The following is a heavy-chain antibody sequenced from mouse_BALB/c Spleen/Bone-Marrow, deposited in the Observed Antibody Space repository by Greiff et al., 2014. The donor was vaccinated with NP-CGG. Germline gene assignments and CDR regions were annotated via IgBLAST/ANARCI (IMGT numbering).Heavy chain of an antibody. V-gene: IGHV1-7*01. CDR2: INPSTGYT. CDR1: GYTFTNYW. D-gene: IGHD1-1*01. Sequence: LQESGAELAKPGASVKMSCKASGYTFTNYWMHWVKQRPGQGPEWIGYINPSTGYTEYNQKFKDKATLTADKSSSTAYTQLSSLTSEDSAVYYCARIYYYGRDYWGQGTTLTVSS. J-gene: IGHJ2*01. CDR3: ARIYYYGRDY.